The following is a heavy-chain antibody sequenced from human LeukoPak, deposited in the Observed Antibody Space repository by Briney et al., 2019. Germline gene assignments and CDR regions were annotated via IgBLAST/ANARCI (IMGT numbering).Heavy chain of an antibody. Sequence: GGSLRLSCAASGFTFSTSWMSWVRQSPGKGLEWVANMSPDGSVKNYVDPMKGRFTISRDNARNSLYLEMNRLRAEDTAIYYCARDPAYGAVDYWGQGTLVTVSS. V-gene: IGHV3-7*01. CDR1: GFTFSTSW. J-gene: IGHJ4*02. D-gene: IGHD4-17*01. CDR2: MSPDGSVK. CDR3: ARDPAYGAVDY.